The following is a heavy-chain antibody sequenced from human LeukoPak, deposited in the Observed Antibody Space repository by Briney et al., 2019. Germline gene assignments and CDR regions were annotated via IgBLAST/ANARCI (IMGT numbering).Heavy chain of an antibody. J-gene: IGHJ3*02. CDR3: ERDRVMIVVEEAFDI. CDR1: GFTFSSYG. V-gene: IGHV3-30*02. D-gene: IGHD3-22*01. Sequence: GGSLRLSCAASGFTFSSYGMHWVRQAPGKGLEWVAFIRYDGSNKYYADSVKGRFTISRDNSKNTLYLQMNSLRSDDTAVYYCERDRVMIVVEEAFDIWGQGTMVTVSS. CDR2: IRYDGSNK.